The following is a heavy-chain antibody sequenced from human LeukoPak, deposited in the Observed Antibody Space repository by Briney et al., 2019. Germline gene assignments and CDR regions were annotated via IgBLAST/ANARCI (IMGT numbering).Heavy chain of an antibody. J-gene: IGHJ3*02. CDR3: ARGRYYDAFDS. V-gene: IGHV4-61*02. D-gene: IGHD1-26*01. Sequence: PSETLSLTCTVSGGSISSGSYYWSWIRQPAGKGLEWIGRIYTSGSTNYNPSLKSRVTISVDTSKNQFSLKLSSVTAADTAVYYCARGRYYDAFDSWGQATMVTLSS. CDR2: IYTSGST. CDR1: GGSISSGSYY.